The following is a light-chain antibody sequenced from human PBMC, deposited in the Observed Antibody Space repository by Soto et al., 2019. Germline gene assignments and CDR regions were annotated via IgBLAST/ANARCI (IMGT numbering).Light chain of an antibody. Sequence: EIVLTQSPATLSLSPGERATLSCRASQSVSSYLAWYQQKPGQAPRLLIYDASNRATGIPARFSGSGSGTDFTLTIRSLEPEDFAVYYCKQRSNWRVTFGPGTKVDIK. CDR3: KQRSNWRVT. J-gene: IGKJ3*01. CDR2: DAS. CDR1: QSVSSY. V-gene: IGKV3-11*01.